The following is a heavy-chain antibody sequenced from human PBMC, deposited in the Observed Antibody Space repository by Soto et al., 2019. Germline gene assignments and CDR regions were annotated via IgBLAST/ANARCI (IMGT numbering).Heavy chain of an antibody. J-gene: IGHJ5*02. CDR2: ISAYNGNT. CDR3: ARARGDYGDYFYWFDP. D-gene: IGHD4-17*01. Sequence: VASVKVSCKASGYTFTSYGISWVRRAPGQGLEWMGWISAYNGNTNYAQKLQGRVTMTTDTSTSTAYMELRSLRSDDTAVYYCARARGDYGDYFYWFDPWGQGTLVTVSS. V-gene: IGHV1-18*01. CDR1: GYTFTSYG.